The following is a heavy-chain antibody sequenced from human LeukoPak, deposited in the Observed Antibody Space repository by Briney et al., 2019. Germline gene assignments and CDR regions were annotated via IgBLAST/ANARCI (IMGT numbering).Heavy chain of an antibody. V-gene: IGHV4-59*01. CDR1: GGSISSYY. D-gene: IGHD1-26*01. CDR3: ARGLVGATTSGWFDP. J-gene: IGHJ5*02. Sequence: SETLSLTCTVSGGSISSYYWSWIRQPPGKGLEWIGYIYYSGSTNYNPSLKSRVTISVDTSKNQFSLKLSSVTAADTAVYYCARGLVGATTSGWFDPWGQGTLVTVSS. CDR2: IYYSGST.